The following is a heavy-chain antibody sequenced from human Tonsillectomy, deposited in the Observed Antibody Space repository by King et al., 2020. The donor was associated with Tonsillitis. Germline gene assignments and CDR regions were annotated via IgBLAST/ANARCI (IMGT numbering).Heavy chain of an antibody. D-gene: IGHD1-1*01. CDR2: IYPGDSEI. V-gene: IGHV5-51*01. CDR3: ARRGPVELAGNPAGDH. CDR1: GYSFTNYW. Sequence: VQLVQSGAEVKKPGESLKISCKGSGYSFTNYWIGWVRQMPGKGLEWMGIIYPGDSEIRYSPSFQGQVTISADKSISTAYLQWSSLKASDSGMYYCARRGPVELAGNPAGDHWGQGTLVTVSS. J-gene: IGHJ4*02.